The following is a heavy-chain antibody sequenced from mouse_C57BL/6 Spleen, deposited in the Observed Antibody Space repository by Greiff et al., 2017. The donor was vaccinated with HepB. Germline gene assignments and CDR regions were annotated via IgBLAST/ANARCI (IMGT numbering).Heavy chain of an antibody. CDR3: ARSGITTVVATNFDV. J-gene: IGHJ1*03. D-gene: IGHD1-1*01. Sequence: QVQLQQSGPELVKPGASVKISCKASGYAFSSSWMNWVKQRPGKGLEWIGRIYPGDGDTNYNGKFKGKATLTADKSSSTAYMQLSSLTSEDSAVYFCARSGITTVVATNFDVWGTGTTVTVSS. CDR2: IYPGDGDT. CDR1: GYAFSSSW. V-gene: IGHV1-82*01.